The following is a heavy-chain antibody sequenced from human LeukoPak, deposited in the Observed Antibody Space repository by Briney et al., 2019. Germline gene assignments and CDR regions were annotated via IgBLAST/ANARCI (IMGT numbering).Heavy chain of an antibody. CDR1: GFSFSNYS. J-gene: IGHJ4*02. D-gene: IGHD5-24*01. CDR2: ISSSSTYI. CDR3: ARMMASIPRGVPDY. V-gene: IGHV3-21*06. Sequence: GGSLRLYCAASGFSFSNYSLSWVRRAPGKGLEWVSSISSSSTYIYYADSVKGRFTISRDNAKSSLYLQMDSLRAEDTAVYYCARMMASIPRGVPDYWGQGTLVTVSS.